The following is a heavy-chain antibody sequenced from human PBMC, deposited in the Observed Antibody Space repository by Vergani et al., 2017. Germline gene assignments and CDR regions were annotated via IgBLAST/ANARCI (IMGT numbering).Heavy chain of an antibody. CDR2: IIPIFGTA. Sequence: QAQLVQSGAEVKKPGSSVKVSCKASGGTFSSYAISWVRQAPGQGLEWMGGIIPIFGTANYAQKFQGRVTITADESTSTAYMELSSLRSEDTAVYYCARDFQRRSVGDNWFDPWGQGTLVTVSS. V-gene: IGHV1-69*01. CDR3: ARDFQRRSVGDNWFDP. J-gene: IGHJ5*02. CDR1: GGTFSSYA. D-gene: IGHD1-26*01.